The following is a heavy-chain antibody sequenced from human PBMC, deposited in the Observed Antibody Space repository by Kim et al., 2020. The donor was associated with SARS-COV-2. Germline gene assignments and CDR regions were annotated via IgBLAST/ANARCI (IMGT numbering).Heavy chain of an antibody. V-gene: IGHV1-24*01. J-gene: IGHJ3*02. CDR1: GYTLTELS. Sequence: ASVKVSCKVSGYTLTELSMHWVRQAPGKGLEWMGGFDPEDGETIYAQKFQGRVTMTEDTSTDTAYMELSSLRSEDTAVYYCATDMRDGSSWEGDAFDIWGQGTMVTVSS. D-gene: IGHD6-13*01. CDR3: ATDMRDGSSWEGDAFDI. CDR2: FDPEDGET.